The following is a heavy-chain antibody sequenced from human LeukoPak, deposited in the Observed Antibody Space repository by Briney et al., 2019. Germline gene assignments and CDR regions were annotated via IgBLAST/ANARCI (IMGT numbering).Heavy chain of an antibody. V-gene: IGHV3-30*02. CDR3: AKDQLTYYFDSSGYYPLAY. CDR2: IRYDGSNK. J-gene: IGHJ4*02. Sequence: GGSLRLSCAASGFTFSSYSMNWVRQAPGKGLEWVAFIRYDGSNKYYADSVKGRFTISRDNSKNTLYLQMNSLRAEDTAVYYCAKDQLTYYFDSSGYYPLAYWGQGTLVTVSS. CDR1: GFTFSSYS. D-gene: IGHD3-22*01.